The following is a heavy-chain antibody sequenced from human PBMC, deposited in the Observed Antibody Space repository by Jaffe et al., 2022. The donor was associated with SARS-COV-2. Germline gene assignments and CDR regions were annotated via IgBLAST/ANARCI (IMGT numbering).Heavy chain of an antibody. CDR3: ARDLSGYYDSSDSDY. D-gene: IGHD3-22*01. V-gene: IGHV4-38-2*02. CDR2: FYHGGTS. J-gene: IGHJ4*02. CDR1: GYSISSGYY. Sequence: QVQLQESGPGLVKPLETLSLTCTVSGYSISSGYYWGWIRQPPGKGLEWIGNFYHGGTSYYNPSLRGRVTISVDTSKNQFSLRLSSVTAADTAVYYCARDLSGYYDSSDSDYWGQGTLVTVSS.